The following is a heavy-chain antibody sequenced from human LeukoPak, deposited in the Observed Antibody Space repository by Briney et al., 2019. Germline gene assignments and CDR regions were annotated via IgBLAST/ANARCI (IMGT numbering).Heavy chain of an antibody. D-gene: IGHD6-13*01. Sequence: SETLSLTCAVYGGSLSGYYWSWIRQPPGKGLEWMGEINHSGSTNYNPSLKSRVTISVDTSKNQFSLKLSSVTAADTAVYYCARGVRQQLVLRYYYYGMDVWGQGTTVTVSS. CDR3: ARGVRQQLVLRYYYYGMDV. V-gene: IGHV4-34*01. CDR2: INHSGST. J-gene: IGHJ6*02. CDR1: GGSLSGYY.